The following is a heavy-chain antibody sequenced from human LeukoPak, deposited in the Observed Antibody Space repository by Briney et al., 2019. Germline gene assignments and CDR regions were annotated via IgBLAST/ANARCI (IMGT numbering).Heavy chain of an antibody. CDR3: VKEQSSGNYITADF. V-gene: IGHV3-30*18. J-gene: IGHJ4*02. CDR2: ITYDGITT. D-gene: IGHD3-10*01. Sequence: PGTSLRLSCAASGFTLSSSGIHWVRQAPGKWLEWVAVITYDGITTYFDDSVKGRFTISRDTSKRMLYLQMNSLRPEDTAVYYCVKEQSSGNYITADFWGQGTLVTVSS. CDR1: GFTLSSSG.